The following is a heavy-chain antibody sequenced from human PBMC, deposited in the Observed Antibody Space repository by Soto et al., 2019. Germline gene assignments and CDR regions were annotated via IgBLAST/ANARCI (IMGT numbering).Heavy chain of an antibody. D-gene: IGHD6-13*01. J-gene: IGHJ4*02. CDR2: TSSSGST. Sequence: SETLSRTRPVSRDSITRYYRSWYQQPPENRLECIGSTSSSGSTDYTPSLKSRVTLSGDTSKNQFSLKVSSVTAADTAVYYCARGASWQLPFDYWGQGTLVTVSS. CDR3: ARGASWQLPFDY. CDR1: RDSITRYY. V-gene: IGHV4-59*01.